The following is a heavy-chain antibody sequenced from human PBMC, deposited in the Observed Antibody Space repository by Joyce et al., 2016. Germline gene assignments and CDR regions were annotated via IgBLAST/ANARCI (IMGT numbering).Heavy chain of an antibody. CDR2: TYYRSKLYN. CDR1: GASVSSNSAA. CDR3: ARAGYYHTSGYYYPNFDY. D-gene: IGHD3-22*01. J-gene: IGHJ4*02. V-gene: IGHV6-1*01. Sequence: QVQLQQSGPGLVKPSQTLSLTCAISGASVSSNSAAWNWIRQSPSRGLEWRGSTYYRSKLYNDYAVSAKTRITINPDTPKNQFSLQLNSVTPEDAAVYYCARAGYYHTSGYYYPNFDYWGPGTLVTVSS.